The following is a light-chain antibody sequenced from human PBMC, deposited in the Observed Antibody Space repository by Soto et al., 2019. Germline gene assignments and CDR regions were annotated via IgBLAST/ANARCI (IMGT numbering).Light chain of an antibody. CDR1: QSVSSY. J-gene: IGKJ1*01. Sequence: EIVLTQSPATLSLSPGERATLSCRASQSVSSYLAWYQQKPGQAPRLLIYDASNMATGIPARFSGSGSGTDFTLTISSLEPEDFAVYYCKQRSNWPRTFGQGTKLEIK. CDR2: DAS. CDR3: KQRSNWPRT. V-gene: IGKV3-11*01.